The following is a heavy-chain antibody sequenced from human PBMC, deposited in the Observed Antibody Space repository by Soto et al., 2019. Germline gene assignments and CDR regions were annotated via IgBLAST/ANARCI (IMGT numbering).Heavy chain of an antibody. CDR2: MNPNSGNT. Sequence: QVQLVQSGAEVKKPGASVKVSCKASGYTFTSYDINWVRQATGQGFEYLGWMNPNSGNTGYVKKFQGRVTMTRDAPTGTAYMALGSLRSADTAVYSFACGIKFGVFSRSFAPWAPGTLVTVSS. J-gene: IGHJ5*02. CDR1: GYTFTSYD. V-gene: IGHV1-8*01. CDR3: ACGIKFGVFSRSFAP. D-gene: IGHD3-10*01.